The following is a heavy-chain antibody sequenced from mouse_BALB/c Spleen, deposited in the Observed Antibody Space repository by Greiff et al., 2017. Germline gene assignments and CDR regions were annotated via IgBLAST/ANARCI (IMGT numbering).Heavy chain of an antibody. J-gene: IGHJ2*01. D-gene: IGHD2-12*01. CDR3: ARLTTGFDY. Sequence: QVQLQQPGAELVKPGASVKMSCKASGYTFTSYNMHWVKQTPGQGLEWIGAIYPGNGDTSYNQKFKGKATLTADKSSSTAYMQLSSLTSEDSAVYYCARLTTGFDYWGQGTTLTVSS. V-gene: IGHV1-12*01. CDR2: IYPGNGDT. CDR1: GYTFTSYN.